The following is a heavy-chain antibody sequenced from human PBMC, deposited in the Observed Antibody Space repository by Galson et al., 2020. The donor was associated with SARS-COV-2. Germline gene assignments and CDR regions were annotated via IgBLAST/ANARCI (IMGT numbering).Heavy chain of an antibody. J-gene: IGHJ4*02. CDR3: ARDGSITMIAEDFDY. Sequence: GASVKVSCKASGYTFTSYGISWVRQAPGQGLEWMGWISAYNGNTNYAQKLQGRVTMTTDTSTSTAYMELRSLRSDDTAVYYCARDGSITMIAEDFDYWGQGTLVTVSS. V-gene: IGHV1-18*01. CDR1: GYTFTSYG. D-gene: IGHD3-22*01. CDR2: ISAYNGNT.